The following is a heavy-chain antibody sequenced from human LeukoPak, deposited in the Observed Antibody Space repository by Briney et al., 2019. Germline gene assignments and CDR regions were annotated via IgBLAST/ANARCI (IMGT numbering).Heavy chain of an antibody. CDR3: AKFLFGGDSWYFDL. V-gene: IGHV3-23*01. Sequence: GGSLRLSCAASGFTFSSYGMSWVRQAPGKGLEWVSAISGSGGSTYYADSVKGRFTISRDNSKNTLYLQMNSLRAEDTAVYYCAKFLFGGDSWYFDLWGRGTLVTVSS. CDR2: ISGSGGST. CDR1: GFTFSSYG. D-gene: IGHD4-17*01. J-gene: IGHJ2*01.